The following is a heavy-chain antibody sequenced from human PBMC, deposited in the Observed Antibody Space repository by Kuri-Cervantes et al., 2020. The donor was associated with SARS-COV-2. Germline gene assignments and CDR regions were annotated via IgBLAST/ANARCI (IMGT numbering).Heavy chain of an antibody. CDR1: GFTFDDYG. J-gene: IGHJ4*02. D-gene: IGHD6-19*01. Sequence: GESLKISCAASGFTFDDYGMSWVRQAPGKGLEWVSGINWNGGSTGYADSVKGRFTISRDNAKNSLYLQMNSLRAEDTALYYCARGGYSSGWFAYYFDYWGQGRLVTVSS. CDR2: INWNGGST. CDR3: ARGGYSSGWFAYYFDY. V-gene: IGHV3-20*04.